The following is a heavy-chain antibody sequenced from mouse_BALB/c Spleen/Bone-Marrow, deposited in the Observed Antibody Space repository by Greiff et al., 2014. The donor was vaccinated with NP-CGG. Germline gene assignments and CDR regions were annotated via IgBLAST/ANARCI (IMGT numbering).Heavy chain of an antibody. CDR2: ISSRGSYT. J-gene: IGHJ4*01. D-gene: IGHD2-3*01. CDR1: GFTFSNYG. V-gene: IGHV5-6*01. CDR3: AGRRYDDSSYGMDY. Sequence: EVQLVESGGDLVKPGGSLKLSCAASGFTFSNYGMSWVRQTPDKRLEWVATISSRGSYTYYPDSVKGRFTISRDNAKNTLYLQMSSLKSEDTAMYYCAGRRYDDSSYGMDYWGQGTSVTVSS.